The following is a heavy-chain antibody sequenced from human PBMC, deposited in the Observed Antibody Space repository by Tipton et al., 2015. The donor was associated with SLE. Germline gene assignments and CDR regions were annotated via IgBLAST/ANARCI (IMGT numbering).Heavy chain of an antibody. CDR1: GFTFRFYG. CDR3: VKDGPRYINFDYHFDL. V-gene: IGHV3-23*03. Sequence: SLRLSCAASGFTFRFYGMNWVRQAPGKGLEWVSVSYSDGPTYYADSVKGRFTVSRDDSKNTLYLQMSSLRGGDTAVDYCVKDGPRYINFDYHFDLWGRGTLVTVSS. J-gene: IGHJ2*01. CDR2: SYSDGPT. D-gene: IGHD4/OR15-4a*01.